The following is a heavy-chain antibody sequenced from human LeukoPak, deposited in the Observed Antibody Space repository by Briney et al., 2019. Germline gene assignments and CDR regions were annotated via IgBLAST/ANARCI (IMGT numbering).Heavy chain of an antibody. CDR2: LNPHNGGT. CDR1: GYTFTGHY. V-gene: IGHV1-2*02. D-gene: IGHD2/OR15-2a*01. J-gene: IGHJ4*02. CDR3: ARAYCNSPPCYREGFDY. Sequence: ASVKVSCKASGYTFTGHYIHWVRQAPGQGLEWMGWLNPHNGGTRFAQKFQDRVTLTRDTSISTAYMELIRLRSDDTGVFYCARAYCNSPPCYREGFDYWGQETLVPVAS.